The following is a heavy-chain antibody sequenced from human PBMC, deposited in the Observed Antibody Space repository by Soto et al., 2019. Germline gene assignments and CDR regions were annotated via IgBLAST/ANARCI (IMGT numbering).Heavy chain of an antibody. CDR1: GFSFTNGVG. CDR2: IFLDDGK. D-gene: IGHD3-22*01. CDR3: ADMRCGYGRPTGRFDY. Sequence: QITLKESGPTLVKPTQTLTLTCTFSGFSFTNGVGVGWIRQPPGKALEWLALIFLDDGKRYRPSLKSSLTIAQDTSKNLVGRRIANMDPVDTATFHGADMRCGYGRPTGRFDYWGQGTLVTVSS. V-gene: IGHV2-5*02. J-gene: IGHJ4*02.